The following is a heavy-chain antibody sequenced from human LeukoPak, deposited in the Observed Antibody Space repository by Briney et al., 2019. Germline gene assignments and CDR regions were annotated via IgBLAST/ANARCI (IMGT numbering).Heavy chain of an antibody. J-gene: IGHJ4*02. CDR1: GFIFRNYA. CDR3: AKWGDYDILTGYYVSDF. Sequence: GGSLRLSCAASGFIFRNYAMSRVRQAPGKGLEWVSAITGSGDTTYYADSVKGRFTVSRDNSKNTLCVEMNTLRAEDTAVYYCAKWGDYDILTGYYVSDFWDQGTLVTVSS. V-gene: IGHV3-23*01. CDR2: ITGSGDTT. D-gene: IGHD3-9*01.